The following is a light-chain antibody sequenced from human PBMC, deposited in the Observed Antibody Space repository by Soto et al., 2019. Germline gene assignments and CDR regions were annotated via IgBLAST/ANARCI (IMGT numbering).Light chain of an antibody. CDR1: QGISSW. Sequence: DIQMTPSQSSVSASVGDRVNITFRASQGISSWLAWYQQKPGKAPKLLIYAASSLQSGVPSRFSGSGSGTEFTLTISSLQPDDFATYYCQHYNSYSEAFGQGTKVAIK. CDR3: QHYNSYSEA. J-gene: IGKJ1*01. CDR2: AAS. V-gene: IGKV1D-16*01.